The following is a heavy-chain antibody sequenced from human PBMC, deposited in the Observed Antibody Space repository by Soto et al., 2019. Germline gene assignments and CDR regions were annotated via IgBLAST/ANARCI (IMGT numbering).Heavy chain of an antibody. CDR3: ARVLDVGSGYSLFDY. Sequence: QVQLVESGGGVVQPGRSLRLSCAASGFTFSSYGMHWVRQAPGKGLEWVAVIWFDGSNKYYADSVKGRFTISRDNSKNSLELQMNGLRDEDTAIYYCARVLDVGSGYSLFDYWGQGTLVTVSS. V-gene: IGHV3-33*01. J-gene: IGHJ4*02. D-gene: IGHD3-3*01. CDR2: IWFDGSNK. CDR1: GFTFSSYG.